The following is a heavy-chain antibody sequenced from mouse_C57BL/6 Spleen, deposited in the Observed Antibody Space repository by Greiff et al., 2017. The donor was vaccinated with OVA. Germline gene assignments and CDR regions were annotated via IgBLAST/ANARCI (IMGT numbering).Heavy chain of an antibody. CDR3: ARSRLVRGYFDV. CDR1: GYTFTSYW. CDR2: IYPGSGST. D-gene: IGHD2-14*01. V-gene: IGHV1-55*01. J-gene: IGHJ1*03. Sequence: QVQLQQPGAELVKPGASVKMSCKASGYTFTSYWITWVKQRTGQGLEWIGDIYPGSGSTNYNEKFKSKATLTVDTSSSTAYMQLSSLTSEDSAVYYCARSRLVRGYFDVWGTGTTVTVSS.